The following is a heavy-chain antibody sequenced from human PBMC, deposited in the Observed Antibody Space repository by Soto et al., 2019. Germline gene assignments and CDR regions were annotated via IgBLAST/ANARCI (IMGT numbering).Heavy chain of an antibody. CDR1: GSSIITTYY. V-gene: IGHV4-39*01. D-gene: IGHD2-21*01. J-gene: IGHJ6*02. Sequence: QLHLQESGPGLVKPSETLSLTCSVSGSSIITTYYWGWIRQPPGKGLEWIGSAYYSGNTYYNPSLKSRVTIFVDTSKSQFSLILGSVTAADTAVYYCARHDWARFYGMDVWGQGTTVTVSS. CDR2: AYYSGNT. CDR3: ARHDWARFYGMDV.